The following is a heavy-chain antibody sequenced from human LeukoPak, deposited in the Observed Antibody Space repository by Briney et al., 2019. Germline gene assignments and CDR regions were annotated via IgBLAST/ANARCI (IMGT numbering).Heavy chain of an antibody. V-gene: IGHV4-59*08. CDR3: ARYGWSGYYEFDY. CDR2: IYYSGST. Sequence: PSETLSLTCTVSGGSISSYYWSWIRQPPGKGLEWIGYIYYSGSTNYNPSLKSRVTISVDTSKNQFSLKLSSVTAADTAVYYCARYGWSGYYEFDYWGQGTLVTVSS. D-gene: IGHD3-3*01. J-gene: IGHJ4*02. CDR1: GGSISSYY.